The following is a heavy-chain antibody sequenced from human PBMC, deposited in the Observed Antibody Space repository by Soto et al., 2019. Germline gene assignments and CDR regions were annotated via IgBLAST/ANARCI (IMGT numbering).Heavy chain of an antibody. Sequence: PSETLSLTCTVSGGSINNYYWSWIRQPPGKGLEWIGYIFYSGSTNYNPSLKSRVTMSVDTSKNQFSLKLSSVTAADAAVYYCARDPRSSWYFDYWGQGTLVTVSS. CDR2: IFYSGST. V-gene: IGHV4-59*01. CDR1: GGSINNYY. D-gene: IGHD6-13*01. J-gene: IGHJ4*02. CDR3: ARDPRSSWYFDY.